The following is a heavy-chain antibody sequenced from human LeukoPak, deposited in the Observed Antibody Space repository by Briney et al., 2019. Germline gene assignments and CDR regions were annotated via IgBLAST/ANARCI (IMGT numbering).Heavy chain of an antibody. CDR1: GYTFTSYG. CDR3: ARNPHTISPYYYYYYMDV. Sequence: VSVKVSCKASGYTFTSYGISWVRQAPGQGLEWMGWISAYNGNTNYAQKLQGRVTMTTDTSTSTAYMELRSLRSDDTAVYYCARNPHTISPYYYYYYMDVWGKGTTVTVSS. J-gene: IGHJ6*03. CDR2: ISAYNGNT. V-gene: IGHV1-18*01. D-gene: IGHD5-24*01.